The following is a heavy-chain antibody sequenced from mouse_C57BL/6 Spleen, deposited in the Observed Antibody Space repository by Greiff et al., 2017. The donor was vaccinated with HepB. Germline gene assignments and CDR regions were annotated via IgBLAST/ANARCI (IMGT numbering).Heavy chain of an antibody. CDR2: IDPSDSET. D-gene: IGHD2-4*01. V-gene: IGHV1-52*01. CDR1: GYTFTSYW. CDR3: AREGDYGGYFDV. J-gene: IGHJ1*03. Sequence: QVQLQQPGAELVRPGSSVKLSCKASGYTFTSYWMHWVKQRPIQGLEWIGNIDPSDSETHYNQKFKDKATLTVDKSSSTAYMQLSSLTSEDSAVYYCAREGDYGGYFDVWGTGTTVTVSS.